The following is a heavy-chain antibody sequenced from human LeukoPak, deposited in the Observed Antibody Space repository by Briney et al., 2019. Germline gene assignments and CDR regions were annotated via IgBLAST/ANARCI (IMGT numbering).Heavy chain of an antibody. J-gene: IGHJ6*02. Sequence: GASVKVSCKASGYTFTSYGISWVRQAPGQGLEWMGWISAYNGNTNYAQKLQGRVTMTTDTSTSTAYMELRSLRSDDTAVYYCAREGGSYGGNPMGYYYYGMDVWGQGTTVTVSS. CDR3: AREGGSYGGNPMGYYYYGMDV. CDR2: ISAYNGNT. V-gene: IGHV1-18*01. CDR1: GYTFTSYG. D-gene: IGHD4-23*01.